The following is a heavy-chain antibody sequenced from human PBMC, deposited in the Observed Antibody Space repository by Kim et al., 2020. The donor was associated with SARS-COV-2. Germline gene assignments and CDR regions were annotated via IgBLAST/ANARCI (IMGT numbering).Heavy chain of an antibody. CDR3: ARENFWSGYRGYYGMDV. CDR2: IWYDGSNK. D-gene: IGHD3-3*01. J-gene: IGHJ6*02. V-gene: IGHV3-33*01. Sequence: GGSLRLSCAASGFTFSSYGMHWVRQAPGKGLEWVAVIWYDGSNKYYADSVKGRFTISRDNSKNTLYLQMNSLRAEDTAVYYCARENFWSGYRGYYGMDVWGQGTTVTVSS. CDR1: GFTFSSYG.